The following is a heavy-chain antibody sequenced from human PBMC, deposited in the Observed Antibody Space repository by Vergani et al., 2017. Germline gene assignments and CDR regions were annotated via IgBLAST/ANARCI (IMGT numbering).Heavy chain of an antibody. Sequence: QVQLVESGGGVVQPGRSLRLSCAASGFTFSSYDMHWVRQAPGKGLEWVAVISYDGSNKYYADSVKGRFTISRDNSKNTLYLQMNSLRAEDTAVYYCAKVSRYSSGWYHPYYYYYGMDVWGQGTTVTVSS. D-gene: IGHD6-19*01. CDR3: AKVSRYSSGWYHPYYYYYGMDV. V-gene: IGHV3-30*18. CDR2: ISYDGSNK. CDR1: GFTFSSYD. J-gene: IGHJ6*02.